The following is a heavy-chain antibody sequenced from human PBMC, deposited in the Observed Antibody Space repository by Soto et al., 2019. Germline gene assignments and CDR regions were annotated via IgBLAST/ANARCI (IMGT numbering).Heavy chain of an antibody. J-gene: IGHJ6*03. CDR2: ISAYNGNT. Sequence: ASVKVSCKASGYTFTSYGISWVRQAPGQGLEWMGWISAYNGNTNYAQKLQGRVTMTTDTSTSTAYMELRSLRSDDTAVYYCARDRAIKVPAATTVIYYYYYMDVWGKGTTVTVSS. V-gene: IGHV1-18*01. CDR1: GYTFTSYG. CDR3: ARDRAIKVPAATTVIYYYYYMDV. D-gene: IGHD2-2*01.